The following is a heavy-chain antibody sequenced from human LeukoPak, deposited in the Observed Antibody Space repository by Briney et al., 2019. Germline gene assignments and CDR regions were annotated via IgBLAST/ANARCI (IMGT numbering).Heavy chain of an antibody. Sequence: GGSLRLSCVASGFTFSNAWMNWVRQAPGKGREWVGRIKSKTDGGTTDYAAPVKARITISRDDSTNTLHLQMNSLKTEDTAVYYCTTSLAGAVTAVYPFDNWGQGTLVTVSS. J-gene: IGHJ4*02. V-gene: IGHV3-15*01. CDR1: GFTFSNAW. CDR2: IKSKTDGGTT. D-gene: IGHD2-21*02. CDR3: TTSLAGAVTAVYPFDN.